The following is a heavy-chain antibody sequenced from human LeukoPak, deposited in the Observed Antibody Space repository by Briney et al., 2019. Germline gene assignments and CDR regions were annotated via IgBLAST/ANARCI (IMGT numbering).Heavy chain of an antibody. J-gene: IGHJ3*02. V-gene: IGHV3-74*01. CDR1: GFTFSSYW. CDR3: ATANSGPDI. Sequence: QTGGSLRLSCAASGFTFSSYWMHWVRQAPGKGLVWVTRISADGSYTLYADSVKGRFTISRDNAKNTLYPQMNSLRAEDTAVYYCATANSGPDIWGQGTTVTVSS. D-gene: IGHD1-1*01. CDR2: ISADGSYT.